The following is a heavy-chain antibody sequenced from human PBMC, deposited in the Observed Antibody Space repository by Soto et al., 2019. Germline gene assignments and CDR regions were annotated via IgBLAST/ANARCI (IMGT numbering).Heavy chain of an antibody. V-gene: IGHV1-69*08. D-gene: IGHD7-27*01. Sequence: QVQLVQSGAEVKKPGSSVKVSCKASGGTFSSYTISWVRQAPGQGLEWMGRIIPIRGIANYAQKFQGRVTITADKSTSTAYMELSSLRSEDTAVYYCARDRGLGRAFDYWGQGTLVTVSS. CDR1: GGTFSSYT. CDR2: IIPIRGIA. J-gene: IGHJ4*02. CDR3: ARDRGLGRAFDY.